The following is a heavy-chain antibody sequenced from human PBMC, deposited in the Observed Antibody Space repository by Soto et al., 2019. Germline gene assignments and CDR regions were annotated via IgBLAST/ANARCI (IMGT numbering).Heavy chain of an antibody. CDR2: VYNSGST. V-gene: IGHV4-59*01. J-gene: IGHJ4*02. Sequence: SETLSLTCTVFGGSIRSYYWSWVRRPPGKGLEWIGYVYNSGSTTYSPSFNSRVTISADTSRNQFSLKLTSVTAADTAVYYCAAPPRYWSQGTLVTVSS. CDR3: AAPPRY. CDR1: GGSIRSYY. D-gene: IGHD6-6*01.